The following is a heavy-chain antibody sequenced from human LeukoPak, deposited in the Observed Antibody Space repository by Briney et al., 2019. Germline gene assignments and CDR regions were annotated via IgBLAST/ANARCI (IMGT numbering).Heavy chain of an antibody. J-gene: IGHJ5*02. D-gene: IGHD3-22*01. CDR2: IYHSGST. Sequence: SETLSLTCAVSGYSISSGYYWGWIRQPPGKGLEWIGSIYHSGSTYYNPSLKSRVTISVDTSKNQFSLKLSSVTAADTAVYYCARVYYDSSGYSHDPYNWFDPWGQGTLVTVSS. CDR1: GYSISSGYY. CDR3: ARVYYDSSGYSHDPYNWFDP. V-gene: IGHV4-38-2*01.